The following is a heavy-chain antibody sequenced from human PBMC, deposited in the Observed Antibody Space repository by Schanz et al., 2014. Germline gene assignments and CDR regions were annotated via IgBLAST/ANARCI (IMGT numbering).Heavy chain of an antibody. CDR2: TYNSGKT. CDR1: GGSISSEY. CDR3: ARYTGAYFDY. V-gene: IGHV4-4*07. J-gene: IGHJ4*02. Sequence: QVQLQESGPALVKPSETLSLTCTVSGGSISSEYWSWIRQPAGKGLEWIGRTYNSGKTNYNPSLRSGVTILVATPKSRFSLSLSSVTAADTAVYYCARYTGAYFDYWGQGTLVTVSS. D-gene: IGHD1-26*01.